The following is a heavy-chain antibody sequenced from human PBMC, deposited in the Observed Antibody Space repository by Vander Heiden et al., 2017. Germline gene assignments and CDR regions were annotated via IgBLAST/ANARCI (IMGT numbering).Heavy chain of an antibody. CDR1: GLQFDDHA. J-gene: IGHJ6*02. CDR2: ISWNGDSI. V-gene: IGHV3-9*01. CDR3: AKDMRAVYYYGMDV. Sequence: EAQLVESGGNLAQPGRSLRLSCEASGLQFDDHAMHWVRQRPGKGLEWVAGISWNGDSIGYADSVKGRFIISRDNAKNSVYLQMNSLRPEDTALYYCAKDMRAVYYYGMDVWGQGIPVTVAS.